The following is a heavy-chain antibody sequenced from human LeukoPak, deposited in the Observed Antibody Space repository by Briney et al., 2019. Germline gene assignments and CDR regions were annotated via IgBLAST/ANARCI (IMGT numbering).Heavy chain of an antibody. V-gene: IGHV3-74*01. J-gene: IGHJ4*02. D-gene: IGHD5-18*01. CDR3: ARITSYAYFDY. CDR2: INGDGTNT. Sequence: QPGGSLRLSCAASGFAFSPYWMHWVRQAPGKGLVWVSHINGDGTNTRYADSVKGRFTISRDNAKNTLYLQMNSLRAEDTAVYYCARITSYAYFDYWGQGTLVTVSS. CDR1: GFAFSPYW.